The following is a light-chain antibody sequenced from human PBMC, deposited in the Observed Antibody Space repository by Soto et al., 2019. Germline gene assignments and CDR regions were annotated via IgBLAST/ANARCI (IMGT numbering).Light chain of an antibody. CDR1: QSVSTY. CDR3: QQIYSTPWT. CDR2: AAS. V-gene: IGKV1-39*01. Sequence: IQMTQSPSSLSGSVGDRVTITCRASQSVSTYLDWYQQKPGKAPRLLIFAASSRHSGIPARFSGSGSGTDFTLTISSLQPEDFATYYCQQIYSTPWTFGQGTKVDIK. J-gene: IGKJ1*01.